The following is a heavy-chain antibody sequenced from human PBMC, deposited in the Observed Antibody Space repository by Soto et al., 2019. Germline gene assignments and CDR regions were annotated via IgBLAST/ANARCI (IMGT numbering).Heavy chain of an antibody. Sequence: QVQLVQSGAEVKKPGSSVKVSCKASGGTFSSYTISWVRQAPGQGLEWMGRIIPILGIANYAQKFQGRVXIXGDKSTSTAYMGLSSLRSEDTAVYYCARDEAYSGSYWGQGTLVTVSS. CDR1: GGTFSSYT. CDR2: IIPILGIA. D-gene: IGHD1-26*01. J-gene: IGHJ4*02. V-gene: IGHV1-69*08. CDR3: ARDEAYSGSY.